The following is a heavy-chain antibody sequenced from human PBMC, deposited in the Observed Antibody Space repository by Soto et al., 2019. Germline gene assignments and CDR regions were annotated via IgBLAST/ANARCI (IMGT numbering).Heavy chain of an antibody. CDR2: IYPGDSDT. CDR3: ASSYCGGDCSAGYYYGMDV. J-gene: IGHJ6*02. V-gene: IGHV5-51*01. CDR1: GYSFTSYW. D-gene: IGHD2-21*02. Sequence: PGESLKISCKGSGYSFTSYWIGWARQMPGKGLEWMGIIYPGDSDTRYSPSFQGQVTISADKSISTAYLQWSSLKASDTAMYYCASSYCGGDCSAGYYYGMDVWGQGTTVTVSS.